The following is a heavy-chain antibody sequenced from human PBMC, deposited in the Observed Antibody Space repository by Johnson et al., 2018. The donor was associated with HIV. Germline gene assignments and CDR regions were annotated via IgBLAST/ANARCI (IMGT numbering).Heavy chain of an antibody. Sequence: VQVVESGGGLVQPGRSLRLSCAASGFIFDDYAMNWVRQAPGKGLEWVSGISWNSGSIGYVDSVKGRFTISRENAKNSLYLQMNSLRAGDTAVYYCARGGIAARIDAFDIWGQGTMVTVSS. V-gene: IGHV3-9*01. CDR3: ARGGIAARIDAFDI. CDR1: GFIFDDYA. D-gene: IGHD6-6*01. J-gene: IGHJ3*02. CDR2: ISWNSGSI.